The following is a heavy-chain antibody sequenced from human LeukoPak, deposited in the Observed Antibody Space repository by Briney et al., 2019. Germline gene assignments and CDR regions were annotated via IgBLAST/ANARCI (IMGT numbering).Heavy chain of an antibody. CDR3: ARGTHYDILAGLYYYYMDV. J-gene: IGHJ6*03. V-gene: IGHV4-4*07. CDR2: IYTSGST. D-gene: IGHD3-9*01. Sequence: PSETLSLTCTVSGGSISSYYWSWIRQPAGKGLEWIGRIYTSGSTDYNPSLKSRVTMSVDTSKNQFSLKLSSVTAADTAVYYCARGTHYDILAGLYYYYMDVWGKGTTVTVSS. CDR1: GGSISSYY.